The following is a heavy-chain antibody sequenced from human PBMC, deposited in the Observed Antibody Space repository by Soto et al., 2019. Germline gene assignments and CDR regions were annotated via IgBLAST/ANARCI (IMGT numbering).Heavy chain of an antibody. CDR1: GYTFTAFY. D-gene: IGHD3-9*01. V-gene: IGHV1-2*02. J-gene: IGHJ5*02. CDR2: VNPNTGVT. CDR3: TTLRLDP. Sequence: ASVKVSCKASGYTFTAFYMNWVRQAPGQGLEWMGWVNPNTGVTKYAQKSQGRVTMTRDTSINTAYMELSGLTSDDTAVYYCTTLRLDPWGQGTLVTVSS.